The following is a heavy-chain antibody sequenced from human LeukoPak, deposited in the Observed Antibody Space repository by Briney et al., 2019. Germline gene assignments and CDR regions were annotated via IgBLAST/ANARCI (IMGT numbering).Heavy chain of an antibody. J-gene: IGHJ4*02. CDR1: GGTFSSYA. CDR2: IIPIFGTA. D-gene: IGHD1-26*01. V-gene: IGHV1-69*05. CDR3: ASTLVGADPYYFDY. Sequence: APVKVSCKASGGTFSSYAISWVRQAPGQGLEWMGRIIPIFGTANYAQKFQGRVTITTDESTSTAYMELSSLRSEDTAVYYCASTLVGADPYYFDYWGQGTLVTVSS.